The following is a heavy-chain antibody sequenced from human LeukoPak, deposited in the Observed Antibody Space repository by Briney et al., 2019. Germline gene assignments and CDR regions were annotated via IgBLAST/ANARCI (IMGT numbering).Heavy chain of an antibody. CDR3: ARVGIAVAGTGHDAFDI. CDR1: GYTFTGYY. CDR2: INPNSGGT. D-gene: IGHD6-19*01. Sequence: ASVKVSCKASGYTFTGYYMHWARQAPGQGLEWMGWINPNSGGTNYAQKFQGRVTMTRDTSISTAYMELSRLRSDDTAVYYCARVGIAVAGTGHDAFDIWGQGTMVTVSS. V-gene: IGHV1-2*02. J-gene: IGHJ3*02.